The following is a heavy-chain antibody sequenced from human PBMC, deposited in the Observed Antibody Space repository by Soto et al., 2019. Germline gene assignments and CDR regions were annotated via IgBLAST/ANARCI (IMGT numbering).Heavy chain of an antibody. CDR2: IYYSGST. CDR3: ARGIPGRLDP. CDR1: GGSISSGGYY. V-gene: IGHV4-31*03. Sequence: PSETLSLTCTVSGGSISSGGYYWSWIRQHPGKGLEWIGYIYYSGSTYYNPSLKSRVTISVDTSKNQFSLKLSSVTAADTAVYYCARGIPGRLDPWGQGTLVTVSS. J-gene: IGHJ5*02. D-gene: IGHD2-21*01.